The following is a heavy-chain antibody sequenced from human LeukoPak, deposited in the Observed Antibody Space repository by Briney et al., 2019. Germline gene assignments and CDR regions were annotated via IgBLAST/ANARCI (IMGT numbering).Heavy chain of an antibody. CDR2: INPYNGNR. CDR3: ARGGGPIVVVAANENYYYMDV. Sequence: ASVTVSCKASGYTFINYGISWVRQTPGQGLEWVGWINPYNGNRNYAQKVQGRVTMTTDTSTSTAFMELRSLRSDDTAVHYCARGGGPIVVVAANENYYYMDVWGKGTTVTVSS. CDR1: GYTFINYG. V-gene: IGHV1-18*01. J-gene: IGHJ6*03. D-gene: IGHD2-21*02.